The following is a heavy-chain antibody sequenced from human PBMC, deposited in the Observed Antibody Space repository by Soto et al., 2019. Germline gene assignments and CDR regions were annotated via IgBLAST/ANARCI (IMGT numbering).Heavy chain of an antibody. CDR3: ARRLTGSGSSYFDN. CDR1: GVSISSDEYY. V-gene: IGHV4-31*01. J-gene: IGHJ4*02. CDR2: IHHSGST. D-gene: IGHD3-10*01. Sequence: QVHLQESGPGLVKPSQTLSLTCTVSGVSISSDEYYWNWIHQLPGKGLEWIGFIHHSGSTFFNPSLESQVSISVDSSKNQFFLTLNSVTAADTAVYYCARRLTGSGSSYFDNWGQGILVRVSS.